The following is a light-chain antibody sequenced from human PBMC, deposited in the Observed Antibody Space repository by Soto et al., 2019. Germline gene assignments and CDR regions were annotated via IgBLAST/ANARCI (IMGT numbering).Light chain of an antibody. V-gene: IGLV2-23*03. CDR1: SSDLGSYNL. CDR3: CSYAGSSTFWV. Sequence: QSALTQPASVSGSPGQSITISCTGTSSDLGSYNLVSWYQQHPGKAPKLMIYEGSKRPSGVSNRFSGSKSGNTTSLTISGLQAEDEDDYYCCSYAGSSTFWVFGGGTKLTVL. CDR2: EGS. J-gene: IGLJ3*02.